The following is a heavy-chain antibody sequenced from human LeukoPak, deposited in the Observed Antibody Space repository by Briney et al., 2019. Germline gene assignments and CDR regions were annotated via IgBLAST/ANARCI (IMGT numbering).Heavy chain of an antibody. CDR2: ISYDGSNK. Sequence: PGGSLRLSCAASGFTFSNYAMHWVRQPPGKGLEWVALISYDGSNKYYADSVKGRFTISRDNSKNTMYLRMNSLRAEDTAVYYCARDLYYYGSGSLPDYWGQGTLVTVSS. D-gene: IGHD3-10*01. CDR3: ARDLYYYGSGSLPDY. V-gene: IGHV3-30-3*01. CDR1: GFTFSNYA. J-gene: IGHJ4*02.